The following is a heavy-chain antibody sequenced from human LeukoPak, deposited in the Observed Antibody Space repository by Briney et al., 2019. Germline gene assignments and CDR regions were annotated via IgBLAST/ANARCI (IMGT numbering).Heavy chain of an antibody. Sequence: GGSLRLSCAASGFTFSSYAMNWVRQAPGKGLEWVSSISGSGGSTYYADSVKGRFTISRDSSKNTLYLQMNSLRAEDTAIYYCAKDQANRFRQYGMDVWGQGTTVTVSS. V-gene: IGHV3-23*01. CDR3: AKDQANRFRQYGMDV. D-gene: IGHD2/OR15-2a*01. J-gene: IGHJ6*02. CDR1: GFTFSSYA. CDR2: ISGSGGST.